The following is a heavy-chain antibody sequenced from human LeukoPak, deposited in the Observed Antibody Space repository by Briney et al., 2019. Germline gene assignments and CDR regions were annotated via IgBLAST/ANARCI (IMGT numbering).Heavy chain of an antibody. CDR3: ATAMTAVPYS. V-gene: IGHV3-15*01. Sequence: GGSLRLSCAASGFAFSNAWMTWLRQAPGKGLEWVGRIKSKTDGGTAEYATPVKGRFTISRDDSKNTLYLQMDSLKTEDTAVYYCATAMTAVPYSWGQGTLVTVSS. CDR1: GFAFSNAW. CDR2: IKSKTDGGTA. J-gene: IGHJ4*02. D-gene: IGHD4-17*01.